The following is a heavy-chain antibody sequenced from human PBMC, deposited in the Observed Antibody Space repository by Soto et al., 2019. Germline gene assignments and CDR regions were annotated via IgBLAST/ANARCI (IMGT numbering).Heavy chain of an antibody. J-gene: IGHJ4*02. CDR1: GFTFSSYA. D-gene: IGHD3-22*01. CDR2: ISGSDGST. V-gene: IGHV3-23*01. Sequence: PGGSLRLSCAASGFTFSSYAMNWVRQAPGKGLEWVSVISGSDGSTYYADSVKGRFTISRDNSKNTLNLQMNSLRAEDTAVYYCARSHLYYDSSGYPDYWGQGTLVTVSS. CDR3: ARSHLYYDSSGYPDY.